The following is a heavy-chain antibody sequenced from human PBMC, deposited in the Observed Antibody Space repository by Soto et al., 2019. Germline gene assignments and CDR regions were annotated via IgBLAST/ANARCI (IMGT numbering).Heavy chain of an antibody. CDR3: ARGGAVDFDI. D-gene: IGHD3-16*01. J-gene: IGHJ3*02. V-gene: IGHV1-46*01. CDR2: INPSNGST. CDR1: GYTFTSYA. Sequence: ASVKVSCKASGYTFTSYAMHWVRQAPGQGLEWMGIINPSNGSTSYAQKFQGRVTMTRDRSMSTAYMELSSLRSGDTAVYYCARGGAVDFDIWGQGTMVTVSS.